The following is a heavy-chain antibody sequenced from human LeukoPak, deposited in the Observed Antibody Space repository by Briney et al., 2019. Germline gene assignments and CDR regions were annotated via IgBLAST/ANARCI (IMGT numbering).Heavy chain of an antibody. Sequence: GGSLRLSCAASGFTVSSNYMSWVRQAPGKGLEWVSVIYSGGSTYYADSVNGRFTISRDNSKNTLYLQINSLRAEDTAVYYCARDPTAVDTGYWGQGTLVTVSS. J-gene: IGHJ4*02. CDR1: GFTVSSNY. CDR2: IYSGGST. CDR3: ARDPTAVDTGY. D-gene: IGHD5-18*01. V-gene: IGHV3-53*01.